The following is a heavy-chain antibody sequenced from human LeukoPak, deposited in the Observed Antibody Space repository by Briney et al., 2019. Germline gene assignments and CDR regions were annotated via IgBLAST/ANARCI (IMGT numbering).Heavy chain of an antibody. CDR1: GGTFSSYT. CDR2: IIPILGIA. CDR3: ARQFTGSPAQEY. Sequence: SVKVSCKASGGTFSSYTISWVRQAPGQGLEWMGRIIPILGIANYAQKFQGRVTITADKSTSTAYMELSSLRSEDTAVYYCARQFTGSPAQEYWGQGTLVTVSS. V-gene: IGHV1-69*02. J-gene: IGHJ4*02. D-gene: IGHD5-24*01.